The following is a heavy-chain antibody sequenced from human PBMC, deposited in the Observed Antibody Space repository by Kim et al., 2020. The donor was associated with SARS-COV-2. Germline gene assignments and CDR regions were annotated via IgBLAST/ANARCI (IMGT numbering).Heavy chain of an antibody. CDR1: GGSISSYY. CDR2: IYTSGST. J-gene: IGHJ3*02. Sequence: SETLSLTCTVSGGSISSYYWSWIRQPAGKGLEWIGRIYTSGSTNYNPSLKSRVTMSVDTSKNQFSLKLSSVTAADTAVYYCARGTHPDYGGNYDAFDIWGQGTMVTVSS. CDR3: ARGTHPDYGGNYDAFDI. V-gene: IGHV4-4*07. D-gene: IGHD4-17*01.